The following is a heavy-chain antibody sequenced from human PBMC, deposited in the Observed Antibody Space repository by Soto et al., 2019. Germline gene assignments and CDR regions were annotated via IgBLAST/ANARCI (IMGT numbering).Heavy chain of an antibody. CDR3: AKGDNLGPKTGYAFDP. V-gene: IGHV6-1*01. J-gene: IGHJ5*02. CDR1: GDSFSSNTAS. Sequence: SQTLSLTCAISGDSFSSNTASWNWIRQSPSIGLEWLGRTYFRSKWYNDYAVSVKSRIIINPDKSNNQFSLQLNAVTPEDTAVNFCAKGDNLGPKTGYAFDPWGQGIMVTVSS. D-gene: IGHD5-12*01. CDR2: TYFRSKWYN.